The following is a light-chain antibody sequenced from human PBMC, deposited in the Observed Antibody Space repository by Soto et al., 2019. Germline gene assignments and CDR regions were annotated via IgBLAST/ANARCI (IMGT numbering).Light chain of an antibody. V-gene: IGKV1-39*01. J-gene: IGKJ5*01. Sequence: DIQMTQSPLSLSASVGDRVTVTCRAGQSISRYLNWYQQRPGKAPKLLIYAASTLQSGVPSRFSGSGSGTDFILTISSLEPEDFAVYYCQQRSNWPLITFGQGTRLEIK. CDR1: QSISRY. CDR3: QQRSNWPLIT. CDR2: AAS.